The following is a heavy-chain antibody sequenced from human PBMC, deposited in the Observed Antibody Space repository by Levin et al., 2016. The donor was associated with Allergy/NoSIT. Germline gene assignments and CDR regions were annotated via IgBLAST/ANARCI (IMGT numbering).Heavy chain of an antibody. CDR3: ARDCYGGSSTSCYSIDY. CDR2: IKQDGSEK. CDR1: GFTFSSYW. D-gene: IGHD2-2*02. J-gene: IGHJ4*02. Sequence: GGSLRLSCAASGFTFSSYWMSWVRQAPGKGLEWVANIKQDGSEKYYVDSVKGRFTISRDNAKNSLYLQMNSLRAEDTAVYYCARDCYGGSSTSCYSIDYWGQGTLVTVSS. V-gene: IGHV3-7*03.